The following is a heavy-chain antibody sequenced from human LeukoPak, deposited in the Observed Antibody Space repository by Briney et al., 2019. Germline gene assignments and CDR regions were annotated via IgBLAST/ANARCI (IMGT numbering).Heavy chain of an antibody. J-gene: IGHJ4*02. CDR3: ARDRESESDSEGDY. CDR2: IKQGGSEI. CDR1: GFTFSRFW. V-gene: IGHV3-7*01. Sequence: GGSLRLSCSASGFTFSRFWMSWVRQATGKGLEYVALIKQGGSEIYHMGFVKGRFTIIRDDATNSLYLQMNSLRVEDTAWYYGARDRESESDSEGDYWGKGTLVTVSS. D-gene: IGHD4-11*01.